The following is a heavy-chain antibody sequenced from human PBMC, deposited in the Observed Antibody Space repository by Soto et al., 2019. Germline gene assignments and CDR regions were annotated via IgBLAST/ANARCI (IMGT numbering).Heavy chain of an antibody. V-gene: IGHV1-3*01. Sequence: ASVKVSCKASGYTFTSYAMHWVRQAPGQRLEWMGWINAGNGNTKYSQKFQCRVTITRDTSASTAYMKLSSLRSEDTAVYYCARDTNTDLEDSGYPKSMDVWGKGTTVTVSS. CDR3: ARDTNTDLEDSGYPKSMDV. J-gene: IGHJ6*03. D-gene: IGHD5-12*01. CDR2: INAGNGNT. CDR1: GYTFTSYA.